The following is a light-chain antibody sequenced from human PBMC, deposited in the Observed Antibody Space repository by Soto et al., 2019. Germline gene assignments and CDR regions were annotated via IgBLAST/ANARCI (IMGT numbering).Light chain of an antibody. Sequence: QCVLTQPPSVSAAPGQKVTISCSGSSSNIGNNYVSWYQQLPGTAPKLLIYDNNKRPSGIPDRFSGSKSGTSATLGITGLQTGDEADYYCGTWDSSLSAGVVGGGTQLTVL. V-gene: IGLV1-51*01. CDR3: GTWDSSLSAGV. CDR2: DNN. CDR1: SSNIGNNY. J-gene: IGLJ7*01.